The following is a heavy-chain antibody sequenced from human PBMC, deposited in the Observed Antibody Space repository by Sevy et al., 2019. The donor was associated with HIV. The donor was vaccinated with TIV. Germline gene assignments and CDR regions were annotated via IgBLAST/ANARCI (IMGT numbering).Heavy chain of an antibody. Sequence: SETLSLTCTVSGGSISSYSWSWIRQPPGKGLEWIGYIYYSGSTNYNPSLKSRVTISVDTSKNQFSLKLSSVTAADTAVYYCASGYYGSGSYFFQHWGQGTLVTVSS. CDR3: ASGYYGSGSYFFQH. V-gene: IGHV4-59*01. D-gene: IGHD3-10*01. CDR1: GGSISSYS. CDR2: IYYSGST. J-gene: IGHJ1*01.